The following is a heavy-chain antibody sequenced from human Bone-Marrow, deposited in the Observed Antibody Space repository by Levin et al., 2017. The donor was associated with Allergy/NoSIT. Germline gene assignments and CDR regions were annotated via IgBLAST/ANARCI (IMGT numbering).Heavy chain of an antibody. CDR2: VDHSGST. CDR1: GGSFSGYR. CDR3: ARGQRYFGSGSYHNWFDS. Sequence: TSETLSLTCAVSGGSFSGYRWTWIRQPPGKGLEWIGEVDHSGSTNHNRSLRSRVSTSVDVSRKQFSLRLSSVTAADTAIYFCARGQRYFGSGSYHNWFDSWGQGTLVTVSS. D-gene: IGHD3-10*01. V-gene: IGHV4-34*01. J-gene: IGHJ5*01.